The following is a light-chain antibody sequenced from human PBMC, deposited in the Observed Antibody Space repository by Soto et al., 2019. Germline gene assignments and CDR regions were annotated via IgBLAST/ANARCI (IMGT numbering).Light chain of an antibody. J-gene: IGLJ3*02. Sequence: QSALTQPASVSGSPGQSITISCTGTSSDVGGYNYVSWYQQHPGKAPKLMIYDVSNRPSGVSNRFSGSKSGNTASLTISGLQAEDEADYYCSSYTSSSTGWVFGGWTKLTVL. V-gene: IGLV2-14*01. CDR3: SSYTSSSTGWV. CDR1: SSDVGGYNY. CDR2: DVS.